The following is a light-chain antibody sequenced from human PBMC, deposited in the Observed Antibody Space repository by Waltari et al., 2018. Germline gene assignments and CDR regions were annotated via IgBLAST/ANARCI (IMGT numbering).Light chain of an antibody. Sequence: EIVLTQSPGPLSLSPGESATLPCRASQSVRSSYLAWYQQKPGQAPRLLIFDASTRASGIPDRFSGSGSGTDFTLTITRLEPEDFAVYFCQQHDNSLWTFGQGTKVEVK. CDR3: QQHDNSLWT. V-gene: IGKV3-20*01. CDR1: QSVRSSY. CDR2: DAS. J-gene: IGKJ1*01.